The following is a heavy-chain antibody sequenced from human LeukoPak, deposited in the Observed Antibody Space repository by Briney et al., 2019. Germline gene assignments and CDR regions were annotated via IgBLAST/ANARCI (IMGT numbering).Heavy chain of an antibody. CDR1: GGSISSGSYY. J-gene: IGHJ4*02. Sequence: PSETLSLTCTVSGGSISSGSYYWSWIRQSAGKGLEWIGRIDTSGSTKYNPSLKGRVTMSVDTSKNQYSLKLSSVTAADTAVYYCARHKFGLGTYLHWGQGTLVTVSS. D-gene: IGHD3-10*01. V-gene: IGHV4-61*02. CDR3: ARHKFGLGTYLH. CDR2: IDTSGST.